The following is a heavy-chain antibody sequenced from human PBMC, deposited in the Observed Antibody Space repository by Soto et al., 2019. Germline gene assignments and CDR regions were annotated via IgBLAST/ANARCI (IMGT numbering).Heavy chain of an antibody. Sequence: GESLKISCAASGFTFRNAWMSWVRQAPGKGLGWVGRIKSKTDGGTTDYAAPVKGRFTISRDDSKNTLYLQMNSLKTEATAVYSFTTFWDVAAAGSFDFWGQGTMVTVSS. CDR1: GFTFRNAW. D-gene: IGHD6-13*01. CDR3: TTFWDVAAAGSFDF. CDR2: IKSKTDGGTT. V-gene: IGHV3-15*01. J-gene: IGHJ3*01.